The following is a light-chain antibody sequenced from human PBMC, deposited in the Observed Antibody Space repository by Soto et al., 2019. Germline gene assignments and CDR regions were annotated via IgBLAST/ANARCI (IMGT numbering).Light chain of an antibody. CDR2: DAS. J-gene: IGKJ3*01. Sequence: EIVLTQSPTTLSLSPGERATLSCRASQSVGRDLAWYQQKPGQTPRLLIYDASNRATAIPARFSGSGSGTDFTLTISSLEPEDFAVYYCQQRNTWPPFTFGPGTKVDFK. CDR1: QSVGRD. V-gene: IGKV3-11*01. CDR3: QQRNTWPPFT.